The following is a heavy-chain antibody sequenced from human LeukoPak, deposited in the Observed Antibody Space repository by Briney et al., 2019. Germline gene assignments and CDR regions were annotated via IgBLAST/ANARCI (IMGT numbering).Heavy chain of an antibody. CDR3: VKGGQDCSPTTCYYD. Sequence: GGSLRLSCVASGYFFNIYAVRWVRQARGEGLEGVSAISGSGRTYYADSVKGRFTISRDNSKNTRYLQMNSLRAEDTAVYYCVKGGQDCSPTTCYYDWGQGTLVTVSS. CDR2: ISGSGRT. D-gene: IGHD2-2*01. V-gene: IGHV3-23*01. J-gene: IGHJ4*02. CDR1: GYFFNIYA.